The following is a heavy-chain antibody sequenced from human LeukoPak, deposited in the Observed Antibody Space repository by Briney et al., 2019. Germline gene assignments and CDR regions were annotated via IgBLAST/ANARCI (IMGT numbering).Heavy chain of an antibody. V-gene: IGHV3-53*01. Sequence: GGCLRLSCAASGFTVSSNYMSWVRQAPGKGLEWVSVIYSGGSTYYADSVKGRFTISRDNSKNTLYLQMNSLRAEDTAVYYCARDLGSSWQGGDYWGQGTLVTVSS. D-gene: IGHD6-13*01. CDR1: GFTVSSNY. J-gene: IGHJ4*02. CDR2: IYSGGST. CDR3: ARDLGSSWQGGDY.